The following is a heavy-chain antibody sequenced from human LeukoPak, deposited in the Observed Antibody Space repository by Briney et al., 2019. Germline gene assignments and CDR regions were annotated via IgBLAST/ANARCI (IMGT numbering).Heavy chain of an antibody. V-gene: IGHV1-8*01. D-gene: IGHD6-19*01. Sequence: ASVKVSCKASGYTFTSYDINWVRQATGHGLEWMGWMNPNSGNTGYAQKFQGRVTMTRNTSISTAYMGLSSLRSEDTAVYYCASRSGWYERVPFDYWGQGTLVTVSS. CDR1: GYTFTSYD. CDR3: ASRSGWYERVPFDY. CDR2: MNPNSGNT. J-gene: IGHJ4*02.